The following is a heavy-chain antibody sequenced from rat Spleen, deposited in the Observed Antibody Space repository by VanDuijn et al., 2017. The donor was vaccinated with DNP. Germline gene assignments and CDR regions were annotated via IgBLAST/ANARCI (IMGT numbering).Heavy chain of an antibody. CDR2: ISYDGLRP. CDR1: GFIFNDYA. V-gene: IGHV5-17*01. D-gene: IGHD1-11*01. CDR3: ARDNYVTSGAMDA. J-gene: IGHJ4*01. Sequence: EVQLVESGGDLVQPGRSLKLSCVASGFIFNDYALAWVRQAPKKGLEWVATISYDGLRPYYRDSVKGRFTISRDDAKSALYLQMDSLRSEDTATYYCARDNYVTSGAMDAWGQGTSVTVSS.